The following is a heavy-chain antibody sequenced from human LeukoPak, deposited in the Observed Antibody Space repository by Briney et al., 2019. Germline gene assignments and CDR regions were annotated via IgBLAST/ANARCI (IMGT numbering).Heavy chain of an antibody. CDR3: ARVGIGRTEYFQH. CDR1: GFTFSNYA. J-gene: IGHJ1*01. D-gene: IGHD3-3*02. CDR2: ISGGGGST. V-gene: IGHV3-23*01. Sequence: GGSLRLSCAASGFTFSNYAMSWVRQAPGKGLEWVSAISGGGGSTYYADSVKGRFTISRDNAKYTLYLQMNSLRAEDTAVYYCARVGIGRTEYFQHWGQGTLVTVSS.